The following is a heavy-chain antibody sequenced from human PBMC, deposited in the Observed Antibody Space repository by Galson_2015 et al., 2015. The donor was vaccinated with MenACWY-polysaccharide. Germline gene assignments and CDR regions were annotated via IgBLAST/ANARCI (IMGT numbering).Heavy chain of an antibody. D-gene: IGHD3-10*01. V-gene: IGHV4-39*01. Sequence: SETLSLTCTVSGGSISSSRYYWGWIRQPPGKGLEWIGSIYYSGSTYYNPSLKSRVTISEDTSKNQFSLKLSSVTAADTAVYYCARHGMVRGELTKIDYWGQGTLVTVSS. CDR1: GGSISSSRYY. CDR3: ARHGMVRGELTKIDY. CDR2: IYYSGST. J-gene: IGHJ4*02.